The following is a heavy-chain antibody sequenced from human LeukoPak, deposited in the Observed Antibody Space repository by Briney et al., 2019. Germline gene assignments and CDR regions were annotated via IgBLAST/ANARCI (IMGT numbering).Heavy chain of an antibody. J-gene: IGHJ4*02. CDR1: GYTFTTYD. Sequence: EASVKVSCKASGYTFTTYDINWVRQATGQGLEWMGWMNPNSGNTGYAQKFQGRVTMTRNTSISTAYMELSSLRSEDTAVYYCARGRGVRYFDYFDYWGQGTLVTVSS. V-gene: IGHV1-8*01. CDR3: ARGRGVRYFDYFDY. CDR2: MNPNSGNT. D-gene: IGHD3-9*01.